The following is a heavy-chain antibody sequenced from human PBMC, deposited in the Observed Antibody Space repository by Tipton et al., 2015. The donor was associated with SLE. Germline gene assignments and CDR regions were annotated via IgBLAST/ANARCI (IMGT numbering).Heavy chain of an antibody. J-gene: IGHJ3*02. Sequence: TLSLTCAVYGGSFSGYYWSWIRQPPGKGLEWIGYIYNSGSTNYNPSLKSRVTISVDTSKNQFSLKLSSVTAADTAVYYCASLDYGDYDHAFDIWGQGTMVTVSS. D-gene: IGHD4-17*01. CDR3: ASLDYGDYDHAFDI. V-gene: IGHV4-59*01. CDR1: GGSFSGYY. CDR2: IYNSGST.